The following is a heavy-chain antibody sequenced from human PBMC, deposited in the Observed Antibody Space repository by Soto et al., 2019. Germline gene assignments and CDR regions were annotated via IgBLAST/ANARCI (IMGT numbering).Heavy chain of an antibody. V-gene: IGHV3-33*01. J-gene: IGHJ4*02. CDR2: IWYDGSNK. Sequence: GGSLRLSCATSGFTFSSYGMYWVRQAPGKGLEWVAVIWYDGSNKYYADSVKGRFTISRDNSKNTLYLQMNSLRAEDTAVYYCARSYDFYYFDYWGQGTLVTVSS. D-gene: IGHD3-3*01. CDR3: ARSYDFYYFDY. CDR1: GFTFSSYG.